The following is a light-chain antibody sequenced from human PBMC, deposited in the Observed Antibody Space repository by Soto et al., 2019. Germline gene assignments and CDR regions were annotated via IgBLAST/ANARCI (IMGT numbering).Light chain of an antibody. CDR3: SSYAGTHIV. Sequence: QSVLTQPPSASGSPGQSVTISCTGTSSDVGGYNYVSWYQQHPGKAPKLMIYDVSKRPSGVPARFSGSKPGNTASLTVSGLQAEDEADYYCSSYAGTHIVFGTGTKVTVL. J-gene: IGLJ1*01. CDR1: SSDVGGYNY. V-gene: IGLV2-8*01. CDR2: DVS.